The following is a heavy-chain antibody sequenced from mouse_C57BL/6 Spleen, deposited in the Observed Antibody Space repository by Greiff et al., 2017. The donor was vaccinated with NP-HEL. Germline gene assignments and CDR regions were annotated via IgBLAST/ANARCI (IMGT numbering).Heavy chain of an antibody. Sequence: VKLQQPGAELVMPGASVKLSCKASGYTFTSYWMHWVKQRPGQGLEWIGEIDPSDSYTNYNQKFKGKSTLTVDKSSSTAYMQLSSLTSEDSAVYYCARWLNAMDYWGQGTSVTVSS. D-gene: IGHD2-2*01. CDR2: IDPSDSYT. CDR1: GYTFTSYW. V-gene: IGHV1-69*01. J-gene: IGHJ4*01. CDR3: ARWLNAMDY.